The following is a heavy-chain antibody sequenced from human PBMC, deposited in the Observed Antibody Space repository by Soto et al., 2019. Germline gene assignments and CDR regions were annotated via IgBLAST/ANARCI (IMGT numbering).Heavy chain of an antibody. J-gene: IGHJ4*02. V-gene: IGHV3-23*01. D-gene: IGHD5-18*01. Sequence: GGSLRLSCAASGCTFRNYAMSWVRQTPEKGLEWVSAINGGGISTYYADSVKGRFTISRDNSKNTLYLQMNSLRAEDTAVYYCAREGDQYSYGKKPFDYWGQGTLVTVSS. CDR3: AREGDQYSYGKKPFDY. CDR2: INGGGIST. CDR1: GCTFRNYA.